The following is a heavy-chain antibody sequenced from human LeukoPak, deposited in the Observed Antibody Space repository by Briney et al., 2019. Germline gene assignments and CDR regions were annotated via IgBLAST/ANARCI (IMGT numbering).Heavy chain of an antibody. D-gene: IGHD4-23*01. V-gene: IGHV3-9*01. J-gene: IGHJ4*02. CDR2: ISWNSGSI. CDR3: ARGRPHGNDY. Sequence: PGGSLRLSCAASGFTFDDYAMHWVRQAPGKGLEWVSGISWNSGSIGYADSVKGRFTISRDNAKNSLYLQMNSLRVEDTAVYYCARGRPHGNDYWGQGTLVTVSS. CDR1: GFTFDDYA.